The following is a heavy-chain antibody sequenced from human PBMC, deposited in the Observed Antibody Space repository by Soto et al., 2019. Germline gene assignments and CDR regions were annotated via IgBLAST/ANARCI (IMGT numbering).Heavy chain of an antibody. CDR1: GGSISSSNW. J-gene: IGHJ5*02. CDR3: SGRGYSSSWYLGRLNWFDP. CDR2: IYHSGST. V-gene: IGHV4-4*02. Sequence: QVQLQESGPGLVNPSGTLSLTCAVSGGSISSSNWWSWVRQPPGKGLEWIGEIYHSGSTNYNPSLKSRVTISVDKSKNQFSLKLSSVTAADTAVYYCSGRGYSSSWYLGRLNWFDPWGQGTLVTVSS. D-gene: IGHD6-13*01.